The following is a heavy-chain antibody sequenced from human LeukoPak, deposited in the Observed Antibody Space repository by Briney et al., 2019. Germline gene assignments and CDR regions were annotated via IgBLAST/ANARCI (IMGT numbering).Heavy chain of an antibody. V-gene: IGHV3-74*01. CDR2: INTDGSST. CDR3: ARSEYSFDY. J-gene: IGHJ4*02. CDR1: GFTVSTNY. Sequence: PGGSLRLSCAASGFTVSTNYMSWVRQAPGKGLVWVSRINTDGSSTSYADSVKGRFTMSRDNAKNTLYLQMNSLRAEDSAVYYCARSEYSFDYWGQGTLVTVSS.